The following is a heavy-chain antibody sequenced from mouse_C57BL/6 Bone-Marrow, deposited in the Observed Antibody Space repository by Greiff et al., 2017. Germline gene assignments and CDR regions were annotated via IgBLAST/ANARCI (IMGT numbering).Heavy chain of an antibody. CDR3: TYYEYDGGDYAMDY. J-gene: IGHJ4*01. CDR2: IDPENGDT. D-gene: IGHD2-4*01. CDR1: GFNIKDDY. V-gene: IGHV14-4*01. Sequence: EVQLQQSGAELVRPGASVKLSCTASGFNIKDDYMHWVKQRPEQGLEWIGWIDPENGDTEYASKFQGKATITADTSSNTAYLQLSSLTSEDTAVYYCTYYEYDGGDYAMDYWGQGTSVTVSS.